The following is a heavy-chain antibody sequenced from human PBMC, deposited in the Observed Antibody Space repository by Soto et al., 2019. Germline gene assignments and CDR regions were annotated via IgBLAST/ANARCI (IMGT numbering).Heavy chain of an antibody. V-gene: IGHV4-59*01. CDR2: IYYSGST. Sequence: PSETLSLTCTVSGGSISSYYWSWIRQPPGKGLEWIGYIYYSGSTNYNPSLKSRVTISVDTSKNQFSLKLSSVTAADTAVHYCARDRVRADYSDAFDIWGQGTMVTVSS. J-gene: IGHJ3*02. CDR3: ARDRVRADYSDAFDI. D-gene: IGHD4-4*01. CDR1: GGSISSYY.